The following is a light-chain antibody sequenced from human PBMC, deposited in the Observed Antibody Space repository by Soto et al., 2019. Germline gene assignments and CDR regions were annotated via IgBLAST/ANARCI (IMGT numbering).Light chain of an antibody. CDR2: GAS. CDR3: QQHGRSKRWT. V-gene: IGKV3-20*01. Sequence: EVVLTQFPGTLSLSPGERATLSCRASQTITGTYLAWYQQKPGQAPRLLIHGASTRATGIPDRFSGGGTGTDFNLYISRVEPEDFAMYYCQQHGRSKRWTFGQGTKVEVK. CDR1: QTITGTY. J-gene: IGKJ1*01.